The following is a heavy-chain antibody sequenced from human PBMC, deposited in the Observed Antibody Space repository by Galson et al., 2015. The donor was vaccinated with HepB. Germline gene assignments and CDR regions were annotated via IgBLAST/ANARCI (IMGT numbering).Heavy chain of an antibody. CDR2: IKSKSDGGTT. CDR3: TTGETVLMVYATDSGELDVFDI. J-gene: IGHJ3*02. Sequence: SLRLSCAASGFTFSNAWMSWVRQAPGKGLEWVGRIKSKSDGGTTDYDAPVKGRFTISREDSKNTLYLQMNSLKIEDTAVYYCTTGETVLMVYATDSGELDVFDIWGQGTMVTVSS. D-gene: IGHD2-8*01. CDR1: GFTFSNAW. V-gene: IGHV3-15*07.